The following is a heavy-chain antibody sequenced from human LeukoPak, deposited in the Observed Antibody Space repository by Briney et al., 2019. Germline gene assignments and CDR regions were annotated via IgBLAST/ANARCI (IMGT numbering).Heavy chain of an antibody. V-gene: IGHV3-30-3*02. CDR2: ISYDGSNK. CDR1: GFTFSSYA. D-gene: IGHD4-23*01. CDR3: AKRGADSGGNSALVAFDI. Sequence: GGSLRLSCAASGFTFSSYAMHWVRQAPGKGLEWVAVISYDGSNKYYADSVKGRFTISRDNSKNTLYLQMNSLRAEDTAVYYCAKRGADSGGNSALVAFDIWGQGTMVTVSS. J-gene: IGHJ3*02.